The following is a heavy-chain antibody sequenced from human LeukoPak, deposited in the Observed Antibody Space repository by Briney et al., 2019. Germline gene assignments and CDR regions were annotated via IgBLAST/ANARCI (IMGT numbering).Heavy chain of an antibody. CDR3: AREQDTYYYDSSGHDAFDI. CDR2: ISSSSSYI. Sequence: PGGSLRLSXAASGFTFSSYSMNWVRQAPGKGLEWVSSISSSSSYIYYADSVKGRFTISRDNAKNSLYLQMNSLRAEDTAVYYCAREQDTYYYDSSGHDAFDIWGQGTMVTVSS. V-gene: IGHV3-21*01. J-gene: IGHJ3*02. CDR1: GFTFSSYS. D-gene: IGHD3-22*01.